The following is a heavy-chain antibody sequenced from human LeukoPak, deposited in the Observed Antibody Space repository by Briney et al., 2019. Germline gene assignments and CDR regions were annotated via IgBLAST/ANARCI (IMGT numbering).Heavy chain of an antibody. CDR3: AKFASYCSGGSCYFDWFDP. Sequence: QPGGSLRLSCAASGFTFSSYAMSWVRPAPGKGLEWVSAISGSGGSTYYADSVKGRFTISRDNSKNTLYLQMNSLRAEDTAVYYCAKFASYCSGGSCYFDWFDPWGQGTLVTVSS. CDR2: ISGSGGST. J-gene: IGHJ5*02. D-gene: IGHD2-15*01. V-gene: IGHV3-23*01. CDR1: GFTFSSYA.